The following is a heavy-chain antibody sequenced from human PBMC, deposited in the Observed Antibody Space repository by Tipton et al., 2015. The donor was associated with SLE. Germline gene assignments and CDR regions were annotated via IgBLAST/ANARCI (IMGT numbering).Heavy chain of an antibody. V-gene: IGHV4-59*01. CDR3: ARSGTGDHRVDY. CDR2: IYYSGST. CDR1: GGSISSYY. J-gene: IGHJ4*02. Sequence: LRLSCTASGGSISSYYWSWIRQPPGKGLEWIGYIYYSGSTNYNPSLKSRVTISVDTSKNQFSLKLSSVTAADTAVYYCARSGTGDHRVDYWGQGTLVTVSS. D-gene: IGHD7-27*01.